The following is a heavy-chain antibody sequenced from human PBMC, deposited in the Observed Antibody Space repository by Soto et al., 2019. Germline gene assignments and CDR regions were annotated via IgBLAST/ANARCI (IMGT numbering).Heavy chain of an antibody. J-gene: IGHJ6*03. CDR1: GFTFGSYA. V-gene: IGHV3-23*01. CDR2: LGGDGFTT. Sequence: EVQLLESGGNLVEPGGSLRLSCVGSGFTFGSYAMSWVRQAPGKGPEWVAILGGDGFTTYYADSVRGRFTISGDNSKSTLLLQMNSLRADDTGVYYCAKALRPSLNFFYYMDVCGRGTAVIVSS. CDR3: AKALRPSLNFFYYMDV. D-gene: IGHD2-2*01.